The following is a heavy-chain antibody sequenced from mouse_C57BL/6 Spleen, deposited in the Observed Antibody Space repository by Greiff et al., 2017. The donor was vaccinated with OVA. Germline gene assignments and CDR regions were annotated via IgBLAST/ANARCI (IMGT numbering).Heavy chain of an antibody. D-gene: IGHD1-1*01. J-gene: IGHJ2*01. CDR3: AREGITTVVAGFDY. CDR2: INPGSGGT. V-gene: IGHV1-54*01. CDR1: GYAFTNYL. Sequence: QVQLKESGAELVRPGTSVKVSCKASGYAFTNYLIEWVKQRPGQGLEWIGVINPGSGGTNYNEKFKGKATLTADKSSSTAYMQLSSLTSEDSAVYFCAREGITTVVAGFDYWGQGTTLTVSS.